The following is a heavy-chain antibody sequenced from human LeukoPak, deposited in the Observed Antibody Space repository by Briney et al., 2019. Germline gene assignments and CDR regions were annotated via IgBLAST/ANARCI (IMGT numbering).Heavy chain of an antibody. Sequence: SETLSLTCTVSGGSISNYWSWIRQPAGKGLEWIGRIYSTGSTNYNPSLKSRVTMSVDTSKNQFSLRLRSVTAADTAVYYCARQIASAGTAGFDFRGQGALVTVSS. CDR3: ARQIASAGTAGFDF. J-gene: IGHJ4*02. V-gene: IGHV4-4*07. CDR1: GGSISNY. D-gene: IGHD6-13*01. CDR2: IYSTGST.